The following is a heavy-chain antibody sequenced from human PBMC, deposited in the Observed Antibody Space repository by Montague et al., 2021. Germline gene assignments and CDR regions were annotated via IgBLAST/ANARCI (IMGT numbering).Heavy chain of an antibody. CDR3: TRSITVVRGLLFDP. V-gene: IGHV6-1*01. J-gene: IGHJ5*02. D-gene: IGHD3-10*01. CDR2: CCFRPEKNY. CDR1: GDSVGGEKLRCR. Sequence: CAISGDSVGGEKLRCRSEEHTSELQPQRVGRCCFRPEKNYDYAVSVKSRITIHPDTSKNQFSLQLNSVTPEDTAVYYCTRSITVVRGLLFDPWGQGTLVTVSS.